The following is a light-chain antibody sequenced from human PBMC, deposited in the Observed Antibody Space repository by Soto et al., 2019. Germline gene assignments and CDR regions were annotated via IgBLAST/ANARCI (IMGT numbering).Light chain of an antibody. V-gene: IGKV1-5*03. J-gene: IGKJ1*01. Sequence: DIQMTQSPSTLSASVGDRVTITCRASQSINSWLAWYQQKPGKAPKLLIYRASSLESGVPSRFSGSASGTEFTLTITSLQPDDFGTYYCQQYDTYGAWTFGQGTKVEIK. CDR3: QQYDTYGAWT. CDR1: QSINSW. CDR2: RAS.